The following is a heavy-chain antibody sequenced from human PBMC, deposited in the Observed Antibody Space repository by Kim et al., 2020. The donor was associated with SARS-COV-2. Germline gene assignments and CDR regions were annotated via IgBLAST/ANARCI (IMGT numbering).Heavy chain of an antibody. V-gene: IGHV3-23*01. Sequence: GGSLRLSCAASGFTFETYAMNWVRQAPGKGLEWVSTISYSGSSTYYADSVKGRFTISRDNSKSTLYLQMNSLRADDTAVYYCAKDGPGPWAYFDYWGRGT. J-gene: IGHJ4*02. CDR2: ISYSGSST. CDR1: GFTFETYA. CDR3: AKDGPGPWAYFDY. D-gene: IGHD3-10*01.